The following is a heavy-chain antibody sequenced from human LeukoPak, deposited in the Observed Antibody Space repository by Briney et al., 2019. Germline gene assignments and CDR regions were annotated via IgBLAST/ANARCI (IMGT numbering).Heavy chain of an antibody. D-gene: IGHD5-12*01. V-gene: IGHV3-43*02. J-gene: IGHJ6*02. CDR2: ISGDGGST. Sequence: GGSLRLSCAASGFIFDDYAMHWVRQAPGKGLEWVSLISGDGGSTYYADSVKGRFTISRDNSKNSLYLQMNSLRTEDIALYYCARGLNPKWVRLPVDVWGQGTTVTVSS. CDR3: ARGLNPKWVRLPVDV. CDR1: GFIFDDYA.